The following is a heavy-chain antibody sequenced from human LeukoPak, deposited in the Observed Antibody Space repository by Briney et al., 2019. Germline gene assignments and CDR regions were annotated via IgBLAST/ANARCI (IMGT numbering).Heavy chain of an antibody. V-gene: IGHV4-61*01. CDR1: GGSVSSGSYY. CDR2: IYYSGST. J-gene: IGHJ4*02. CDR3: ARDLGSSGWATIDY. Sequence: PSATLSLTCSVSGGSVSSGSYYWSWIRQPPGKGLEWIGYIYYSGSTNYNPSLKSRVTISVDTSKNQFSLKLSSVTAADTAVYYCARDLGSSGWATIDYWGQGTLVTVSS. D-gene: IGHD6-19*01.